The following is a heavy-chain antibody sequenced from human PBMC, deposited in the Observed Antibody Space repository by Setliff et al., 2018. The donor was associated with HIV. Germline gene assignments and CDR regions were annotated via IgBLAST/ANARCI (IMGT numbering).Heavy chain of an antibody. CDR3: ARGGLEPIYYYYYMDV. CDR1: GGSISSYY. Sequence: PSETLSLTCTVSGGSISSYYWSWIRQPPGKGLEWIGYIYYSGSTNYNPSLKSRVTISVDTSKNQFSLKLSSMTAADTAVYYCARGGLEPIYYYYYMDVWGKGTTVTVSS. D-gene: IGHD1-1*01. V-gene: IGHV4-59*01. CDR2: IYYSGST. J-gene: IGHJ6*03.